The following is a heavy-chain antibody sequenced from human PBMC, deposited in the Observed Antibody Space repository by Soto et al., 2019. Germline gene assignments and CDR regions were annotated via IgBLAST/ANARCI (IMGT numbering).Heavy chain of an antibody. D-gene: IGHD5-18*01. CDR3: AKVRGYASGWRYFDY. V-gene: IGHV4-59*01. J-gene: IGHJ4*02. Sequence: LSLTCNVSGGSISGYYWSWIRQAPGKGLQWIGYIFHSGSTSYNPSLRSRVTISVDTSKNQFSLKVNSVTAADTAVYYCAKVRGYASGWRYFDYWGQGTLVTVSS. CDR2: IFHSGST. CDR1: GGSISGYY.